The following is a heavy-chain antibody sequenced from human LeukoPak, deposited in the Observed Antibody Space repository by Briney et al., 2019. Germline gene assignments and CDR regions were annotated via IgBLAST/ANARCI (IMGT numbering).Heavy chain of an antibody. CDR1: GFNIRSYW. J-gene: IGHJ4*02. D-gene: IGHD2/OR15-2a*01. Sequence: GGSLRLSCAASGFNIRSYWMQWGRQAQGEGLVWVSRTNSEDTGTYADSVKGRFTIYRDNDNNILYLQMNSLRVDDTAVYYCTRDARGCHSSTCWKPSDYWGQGALVTVSS. V-gene: IGHV3-74*01. CDR2: TNSEDTGT. CDR3: TRDARGCHSSTCWKPSDY.